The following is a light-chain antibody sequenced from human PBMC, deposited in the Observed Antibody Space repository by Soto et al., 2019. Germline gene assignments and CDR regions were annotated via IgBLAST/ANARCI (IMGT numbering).Light chain of an antibody. J-gene: IGLJ2*01. Sequence: QSALTQPASVSGSPGQSITISCTGTSSDVGTYNYVSWYQQHPGKAPKVMIYDVSNRPSGVSNRFSGSKSGNTASLTISGPRAEDEADYYCCSYTGSSTSVIFGGGTKLTVL. CDR3: CSYTGSSTSVI. V-gene: IGLV2-14*03. CDR1: SSDVGTYNY. CDR2: DVS.